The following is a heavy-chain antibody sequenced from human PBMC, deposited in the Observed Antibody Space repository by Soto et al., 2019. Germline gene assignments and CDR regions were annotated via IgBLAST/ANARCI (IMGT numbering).Heavy chain of an antibody. V-gene: IGHV1-3*01. CDR1: GYTFTSYA. D-gene: IGHD3-16*01. CDR2: INAGNGNT. J-gene: IGHJ4*02. CDR3: ARDAVWGAPTDY. Sequence: ASVKVSCKASGYTFTSYAMHWVRQAPGQRLEWMGWINAGNGNTKYSQKFQGRVTITRDTSASTAYMELSSLRSEDTAVYYCARDAVWGAPTDYWGQGTLVTVSS.